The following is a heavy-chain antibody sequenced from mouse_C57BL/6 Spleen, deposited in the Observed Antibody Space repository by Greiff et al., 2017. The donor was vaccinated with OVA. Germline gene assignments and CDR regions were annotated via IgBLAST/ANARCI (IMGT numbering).Heavy chain of an antibody. J-gene: IGHJ1*03. D-gene: IGHD2-3*01. V-gene: IGHV2-2*01. CDR1: GFSLTSYG. CDR2: IWSGGST. Sequence: VMLVESGPGLVQPSQSLSITCTVSGFSLTSYGVHWVRQSPGTGLEWLGVIWSGGSTDYNAAFISRLSISKDNSKSQVFFKMNSLQADDTAIYYCARNDGYYDWYFDVWGTGTTVTVSS. CDR3: ARNDGYYDWYFDV.